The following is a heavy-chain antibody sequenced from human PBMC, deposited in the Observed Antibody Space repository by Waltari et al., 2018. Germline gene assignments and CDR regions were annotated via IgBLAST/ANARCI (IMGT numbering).Heavy chain of an antibody. CDR1: GFTFSSYD. V-gene: IGHV3-13*01. CDR3: ARGLLFDAFDI. Sequence: EVQLVESGGGLVQPGGSLRLSCAASGFTFSSYDMHWVRQATGKGLECVSAIGTAGDTYYPGSVKGRFTISRENAKNSLYLQMNSLRAGDTAVYYCARGLLFDAFDIWGQGTMVTVSS. D-gene: IGHD2-15*01. CDR2: IGTAGDT. J-gene: IGHJ3*02.